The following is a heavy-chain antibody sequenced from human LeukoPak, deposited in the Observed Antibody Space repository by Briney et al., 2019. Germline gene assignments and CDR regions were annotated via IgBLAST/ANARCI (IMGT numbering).Heavy chain of an antibody. V-gene: IGHV4-34*01. J-gene: IGHJ5*02. CDR3: ARGDDQWLVENWFDP. CDR2: IYYSGST. CDR1: GGSFSGYY. D-gene: IGHD6-19*01. Sequence: PSETLSLTCAVYGGSFSGYYWSWIRQPPGKGLEWIGSIYYSGSTYYNPSLKSRVTISVDTSKNQFSLKLSSVTAADTAVYYCARGDDQWLVENWFDPWGQGTLVTVSS.